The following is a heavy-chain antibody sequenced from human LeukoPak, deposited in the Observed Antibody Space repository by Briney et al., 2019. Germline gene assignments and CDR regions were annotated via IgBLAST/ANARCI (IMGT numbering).Heavy chain of an antibody. CDR2: ISGYNGKT. Sequence: ASVKVSCKASGYTFTSYGIIWVRQAPGQGLEWMGWISGYNGKTNYAQKPQGRVTMTTDTSTSTAYMELRSLRSDDTAVYYCARQHCSGGSCYSGDYWGQGTLVTVSS. D-gene: IGHD2-15*01. CDR3: ARQHCSGGSCYSGDY. CDR1: GYTFTSYG. V-gene: IGHV1-18*01. J-gene: IGHJ4*02.